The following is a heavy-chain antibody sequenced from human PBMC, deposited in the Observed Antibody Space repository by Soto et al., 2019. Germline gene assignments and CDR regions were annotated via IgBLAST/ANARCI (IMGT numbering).Heavy chain of an antibody. CDR3: ARDWGYR. CDR1: GFSVGDNY. CDR2: IYSVGST. D-gene: IGHD5-12*01. V-gene: IGHV3-66*01. J-gene: IGHJ3*01. Sequence: EVQLVESGGGLVQPGGSLRLSCAASGFSVGDNYMKWVRQAPGKGLEWVSLIYSVGSTFYADSVKGRFTISRDNSKNTLFLQMNNLRVDDTAVYYCARDWGYRWGQGTMVTVSA.